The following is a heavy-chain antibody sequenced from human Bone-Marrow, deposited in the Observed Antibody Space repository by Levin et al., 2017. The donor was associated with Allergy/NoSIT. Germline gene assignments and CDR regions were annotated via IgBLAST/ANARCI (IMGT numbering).Heavy chain of an antibody. CDR1: EFTVSSTY. Sequence: TGGSLRLSCAASEFTVSSTYMSWARQAPGEGLEWVSVINIGGSTSYVDSVKGRFTISRDNSKNMLYLQMNSLRVEDTAVYYCVKPQEGLGIDCWGQGTLVTVSS. D-gene: IGHD3-16*01. CDR2: INIGGST. V-gene: IGHV3-66*04. J-gene: IGHJ4*02. CDR3: VKPQEGLGIDC.